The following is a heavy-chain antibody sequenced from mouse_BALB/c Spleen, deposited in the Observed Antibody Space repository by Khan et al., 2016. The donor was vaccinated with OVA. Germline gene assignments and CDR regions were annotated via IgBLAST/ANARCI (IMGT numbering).Heavy chain of an antibody. CDR2: ISPSSGYT. J-gene: IGHJ3*01. Sequence: QVQLQQSGTELARPGASVKMSCKASGYTFTTYTMHWVKQRPGQGLEWIGYISPSSGYTNYNQTFKDKATLPADKSSITAYMQLSSLTSEDSAVYYCAREGAYYRSDGWFAYWGQGTLVTVSA. D-gene: IGHD2-14*01. V-gene: IGHV1-4*01. CDR1: GYTFTTYT. CDR3: AREGAYYRSDGWFAY.